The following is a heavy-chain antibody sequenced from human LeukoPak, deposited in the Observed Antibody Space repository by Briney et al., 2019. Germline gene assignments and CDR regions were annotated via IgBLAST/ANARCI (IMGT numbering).Heavy chain of an antibody. Sequence: GGSLRPSCAASGFTFSINWRHGVRQAPGKGLVWVSRINSDGSSTSYADSVKGRFTISRDNAKNTLYVQMNSLRAEDTALYYCARGLLFDYWGQGTLVTVSS. CDR2: INSDGSST. J-gene: IGHJ4*02. CDR1: GFTFSINW. CDR3: ARGLLFDY. V-gene: IGHV3-74*01. D-gene: IGHD3-10*01.